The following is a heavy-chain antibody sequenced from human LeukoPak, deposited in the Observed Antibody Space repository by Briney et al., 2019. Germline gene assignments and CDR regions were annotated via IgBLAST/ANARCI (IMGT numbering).Heavy chain of an antibody. D-gene: IGHD4-17*01. J-gene: IGHJ4*02. CDR3: AKFATTVTTRGNFDY. V-gene: IGHV3-23*01. Sequence: GGSLRLSCAASGFTFSSYWMHWVRQAPGEGLQWVSAITSNGQTTVYAESVKGRFTISRDNSRDTVHLEIKSLRAEDTAVYYCAKFATTVTTRGNFDYWGQGTLVTVSS. CDR2: ITSNGQTT. CDR1: GFTFSSYW.